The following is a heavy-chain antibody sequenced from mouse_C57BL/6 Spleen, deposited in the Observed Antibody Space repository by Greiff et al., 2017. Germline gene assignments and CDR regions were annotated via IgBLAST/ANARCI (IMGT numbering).Heavy chain of an antibody. CDR2: IYPSDSET. Sequence: QQSCKASGYTFTSYWMDWVKQRPGQGLEWIGNIYPSDSETHYNQKFKDKATLTVDKSSSTAYMQLSSLTSEDSAVYYCAKAWGNGYWYFDYWGQGTTLTVSS. J-gene: IGHJ2*01. CDR1: GYTFTSYW. V-gene: IGHV1-61*01. CDR3: AKAWGNGYWYFDY. D-gene: IGHD2-3*01.